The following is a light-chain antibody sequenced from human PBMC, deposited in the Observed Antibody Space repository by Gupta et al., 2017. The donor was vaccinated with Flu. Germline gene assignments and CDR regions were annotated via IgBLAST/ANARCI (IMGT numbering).Light chain of an antibody. CDR3: QQRSNWPPDT. CDR2: DAS. J-gene: IGKJ2*01. V-gene: IGKV3-11*01. Sequence: EIVLTQSPATLSLYPGERATLSCRASQSVSSYLAWYQQKPGQAPRLLIYDASNRATGIPARFSGSGSGTDFTLTISSLEPEDFAVYYCQQRSNWPPDTFGQGTKLEIK. CDR1: QSVSSY.